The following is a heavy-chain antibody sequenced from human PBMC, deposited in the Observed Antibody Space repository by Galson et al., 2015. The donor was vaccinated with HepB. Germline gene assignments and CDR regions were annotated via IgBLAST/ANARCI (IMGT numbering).Heavy chain of an antibody. D-gene: IGHD5-18*01. CDR3: AARRGYSYGEFDY. V-gene: IGHV1-58*02. J-gene: IGHJ4*02. CDR1: GFTFTSSA. Sequence: SVKVSCKASGFTFTSSAMQWVRQARGQRLEWIGWIVVGSGNTNYAQKFQERVTITRDMSTSTAYMELSSLRSEDTAVYYCAARRGYSYGEFDYWGQGTLVTVSS. CDR2: IVVGSGNT.